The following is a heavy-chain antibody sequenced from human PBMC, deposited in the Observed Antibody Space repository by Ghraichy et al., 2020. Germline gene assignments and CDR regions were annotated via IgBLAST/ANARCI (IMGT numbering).Heavy chain of an antibody. D-gene: IGHD3/OR15-3a*01. J-gene: IGHJ4*02. CDR1: GFTFGSYW. CDR3: ARSSITVFGPDFFDY. Sequence: GGSLNISCAASGFTFGSYWMSWVRQAPGKRLEWVANIKQDGSDKYYVDSVKGRFTVSRDNAKNSLYLQINSLRVEDTAVYYCARSSITVFGPDFFDYWGQGTQVTVSS. V-gene: IGHV3-7*01. CDR2: IKQDGSDK.